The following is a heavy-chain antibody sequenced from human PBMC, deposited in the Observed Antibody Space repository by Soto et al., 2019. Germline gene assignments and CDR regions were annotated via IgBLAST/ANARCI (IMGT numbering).Heavy chain of an antibody. CDR1: GGSITIGGYC. V-gene: IGHV4-30-2*01. J-gene: IGHJ5*02. CDR2: ICHSGNT. D-gene: IGHD3-10*01. Sequence: PSETLSLTCTVSGGSITIGGYCWSWIRQPPGQGLKWIGYICHSGNTYYNPSLKSQVTTSLDRSKNQFSLNLSSVTAADTAVYYCARVWFGESSWFDPWGQGTLVTVSS. CDR3: ARVWFGESSWFDP.